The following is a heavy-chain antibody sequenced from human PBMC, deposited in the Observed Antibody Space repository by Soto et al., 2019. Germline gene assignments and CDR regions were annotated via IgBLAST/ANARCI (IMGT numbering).Heavy chain of an antibody. CDR2: SDGDGSGA. CDR1: GFTFSSFW. D-gene: IGHD2-8*01. V-gene: IGHV3-74*01. Sequence: PGWSLRLSCAVSGFTFSSFWMHWVRHVPGKGLVWVSRSDGDGSGAHYADSVKGRFTIYRDNAKRTLYLQMNNLRAEDTGLYFCLRDPVLSQSDRWGQ. J-gene: IGHJ1*01. CDR3: LRDPVLSQSDR.